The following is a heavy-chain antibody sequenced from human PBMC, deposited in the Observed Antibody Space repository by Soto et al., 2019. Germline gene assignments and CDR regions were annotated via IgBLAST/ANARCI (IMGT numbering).Heavy chain of an antibody. V-gene: IGHV3-48*01. Sequence: GGSLRLSCAASGFTFSSYSMNWVRQAPGKGLEWVSYISSSSSTIYYADSVKGRFTISRDNAKNSLYLQMNSLRAEDTAVYYCAKDLGPYRYCSGGSCYAKPGYYYYYGMDVWGQGTTVTVSS. CDR1: GFTFSSYS. J-gene: IGHJ6*02. CDR3: AKDLGPYRYCSGGSCYAKPGYYYYYGMDV. D-gene: IGHD2-15*01. CDR2: ISSSSSTI.